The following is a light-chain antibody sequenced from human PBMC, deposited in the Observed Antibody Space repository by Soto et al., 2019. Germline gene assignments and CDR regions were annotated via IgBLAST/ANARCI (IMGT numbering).Light chain of an antibody. CDR3: QQYYTLPPWT. J-gene: IGKJ1*01. Sequence: EIGMTKTKDTLSVSPGERATLSCRASQSVSSNLAWYQQKPGQAPRLLIYGASTRATGIPARFSGSGSGTEFTLTISSLQSEDFAVYYCQQYYTLPPWTFC. V-gene: IGKV3-15*01. CDR1: QSVSSN. CDR2: GAS.